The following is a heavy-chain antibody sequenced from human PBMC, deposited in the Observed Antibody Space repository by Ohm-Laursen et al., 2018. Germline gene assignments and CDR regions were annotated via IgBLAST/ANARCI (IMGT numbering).Heavy chain of an antibody. J-gene: IGHJ5*02. V-gene: IGHV4-59*01. Sequence: GTLSLTCTVSGGSISSYYWSWIRQPPGKGLEWIGYIYYSGSTNYNPSLKSRVTISVDTSKNQFSLKLSSVTAADTAVYYCARGLVMGFSDWFDPWGQGNLVTVSS. CDR1: GGSISSYY. CDR2: IYYSGST. CDR3: ARGLVMGFSDWFDP. D-gene: IGHD3-9*01.